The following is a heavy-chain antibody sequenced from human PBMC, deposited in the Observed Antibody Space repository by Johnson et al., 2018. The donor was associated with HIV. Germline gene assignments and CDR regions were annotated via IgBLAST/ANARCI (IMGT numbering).Heavy chain of an antibody. D-gene: IGHD2-15*01. CDR2: ISFDGSNT. Sequence: QVLLVESGGGVVQPGRSLRLSCAASGFTFSSYAMHWVRQAPGKGLEWVAVISFDGSNTTYTDSVKGRFTISRDNAKNTLYLQMNSLRAEDPAVYYCARGGYCRGGSCYPYDAFDIWGQGTMVNVSS. CDR3: ARGGYCRGGSCYPYDAFDI. J-gene: IGHJ3*02. CDR1: GFTFSSYA. V-gene: IGHV3-30*04.